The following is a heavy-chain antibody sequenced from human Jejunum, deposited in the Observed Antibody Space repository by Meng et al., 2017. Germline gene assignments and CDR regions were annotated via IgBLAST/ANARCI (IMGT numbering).Heavy chain of an antibody. D-gene: IGHD1-26*01. CDR3: ARHEVDFDN. CDR1: GGSISCYV. J-gene: IGHJ4*02. V-gene: IGHV4-34*02. CDR2: FTRGGTT. Sequence: HVQLQQWGAGLLKPSDSLRLTCAVYGGSISCYVGSWIRQAPGEGLEWVGEFTRGGTTNYNPSLKSRVTISADTSKNQFSLTLSSVSAADTAAYYCARHEVDFDNWGQGTLVTVSS.